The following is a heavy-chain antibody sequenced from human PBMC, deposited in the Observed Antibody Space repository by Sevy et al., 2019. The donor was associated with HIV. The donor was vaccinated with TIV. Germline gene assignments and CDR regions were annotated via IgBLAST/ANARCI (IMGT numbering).Heavy chain of an antibody. CDR2: IYYSGST. Sequence: SETLSLTCTLSGGSISSYYWSWIRQPPGKGLEWIGYIYYSGSTNYNPSLKSRATISVDTSKNQFSLKLSSVTAANTAVYYWARGYSSDAFDIWGQGTMVTVSS. J-gene: IGHJ3*02. V-gene: IGHV4-59*01. CDR1: GGSISSYY. D-gene: IGHD5-18*01. CDR3: ARGYSSDAFDI.